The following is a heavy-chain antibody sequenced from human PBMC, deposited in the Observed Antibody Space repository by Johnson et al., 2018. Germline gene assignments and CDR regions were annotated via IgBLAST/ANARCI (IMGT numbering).Heavy chain of an antibody. Sequence: VQLLESGGGVVQPGRSLRLSCAASGFTFSSYTMDWVRQAPGKGLEWVAVTSYDGSNINYADSVKGRFTISRDNSKNTLYLQMNSVRAEDTAVYFCARGQMIGVGIEALDIWGQGTRVTVSS. CDR3: ARGQMIGVGIEALDI. D-gene: IGHD3-22*01. J-gene: IGHJ3*02. V-gene: IGHV3-30-3*01. CDR1: GFTFSSYT. CDR2: TSYDGSNI.